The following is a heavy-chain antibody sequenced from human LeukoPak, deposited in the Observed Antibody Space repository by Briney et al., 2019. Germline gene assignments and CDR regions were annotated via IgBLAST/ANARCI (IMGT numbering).Heavy chain of an antibody. CDR2: IYHSGST. CDR3: ARDRVRGNSNPFFDY. D-gene: IGHD4-11*01. J-gene: IGHJ4*02. V-gene: IGHV4-4*02. CDR1: GGSISSNNW. Sequence: SETLSLTCAVSGGSISSNNWWSWVRQPPGKGLEWIGEIYHSGSTNYNPSLESRVTVSVDKSKNQFSLKLSSVTAADTAVYYCARDRVRGNSNPFFDYWGQGTLVTVSS.